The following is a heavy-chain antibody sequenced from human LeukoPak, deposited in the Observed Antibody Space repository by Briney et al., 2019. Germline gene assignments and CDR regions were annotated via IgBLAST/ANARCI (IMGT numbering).Heavy chain of an antibody. Sequence: WGSLRLSCAASGFTFSSYSMNWVRQAPGKGLEGVSYISSSSRTKYYAGSVKGRFTISRDNAKNSLYLQLNSLRSEDTAVYYCARDYYGDYAVDYWGQGTLVTVSS. CDR3: ARDYYGDYAVDY. V-gene: IGHV3-48*01. CDR2: ISSSSRTK. CDR1: GFTFSSYS. J-gene: IGHJ4*02. D-gene: IGHD4-17*01.